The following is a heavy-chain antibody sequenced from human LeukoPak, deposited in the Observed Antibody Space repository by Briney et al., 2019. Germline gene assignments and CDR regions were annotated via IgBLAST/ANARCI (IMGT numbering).Heavy chain of an antibody. J-gene: IGHJ6*03. V-gene: IGHV1-69*05. CDR1: GGTFSSYA. D-gene: IGHD3-3*01. Sequence: SVKVSCKASGGTFSSYAISWVRQAPGQGLEWMGRIIPIFSTANYAQKFQGRVTITTDESTSTAYMELSSLRSEDTAVYYCARDSTIFGVDRYYYYYMDVWGKGTTVTVSS. CDR2: IIPIFSTA. CDR3: ARDSTIFGVDRYYYYYMDV.